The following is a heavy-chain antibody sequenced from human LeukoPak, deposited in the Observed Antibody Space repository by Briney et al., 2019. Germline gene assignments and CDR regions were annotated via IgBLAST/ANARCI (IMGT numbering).Heavy chain of an antibody. J-gene: IGHJ6*03. CDR3: AKGQLGYYYYMDV. CDR2: ISSSGSTI. Sequence: GGSLRLSCAASGFTFSSYEMNWVRQAPGKGLEWVSYISSSGSTIYYADSVKGRFTISRDNAKSSLYLLMNSLRTEDSALYYCAKGQLGYYYYMDVWGKGTTVTVSS. CDR1: GFTFSSYE. V-gene: IGHV3-48*03. D-gene: IGHD6-6*01.